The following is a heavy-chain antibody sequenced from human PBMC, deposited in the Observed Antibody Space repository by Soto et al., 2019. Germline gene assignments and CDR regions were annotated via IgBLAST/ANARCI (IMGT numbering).Heavy chain of an antibody. Sequence: ASVKVSCKASGYTFTGYYMHWVRQAPGQGLEWMGWINPNSGGTNYAQKFQGWVTMTRDTSISTAYMELSRLRSDDTAVYYCAGVVTPGYCSSTSCYQFSSAFDIWGQGTMVTVSS. CDR3: AGVVTPGYCSSTSCYQFSSAFDI. V-gene: IGHV1-2*04. J-gene: IGHJ3*02. CDR2: INPNSGGT. D-gene: IGHD2-2*01. CDR1: GYTFTGYY.